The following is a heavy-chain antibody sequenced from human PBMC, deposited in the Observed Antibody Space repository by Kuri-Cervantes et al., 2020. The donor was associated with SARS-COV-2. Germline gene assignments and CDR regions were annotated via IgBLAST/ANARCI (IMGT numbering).Heavy chain of an antibody. J-gene: IGHJ4*02. CDR3: ARPTRGELD. D-gene: IGHD1-7*01. CDR2: IYPGDSDT. Sequence: GGSLRLSCKGSGYSFTGYWIAWVRQMPGKGLECMGIIYPGDSDTRYSPSFQGQVTISADKSINTAYLQWSSLKASDTAMYYCARPTRGELDWGPGTLVTVSS. V-gene: IGHV5-51*01. CDR1: GYSFTGYW.